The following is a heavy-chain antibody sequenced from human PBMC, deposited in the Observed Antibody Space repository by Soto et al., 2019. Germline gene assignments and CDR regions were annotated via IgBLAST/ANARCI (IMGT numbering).Heavy chain of an antibody. CDR1: GYTFTGYY. J-gene: IGHJ6*03. Sequence: ASVKVSCKASGYTFTGYYMHWVRQAPGQGLEWMGWINPNSGGTNYAQKFQGWVTMTRDTSISTAYMELSRLRSDDTAVYYCEMDSEDGSGNMDVWRKGITVTVSS. CDR2: INPNSGGT. V-gene: IGHV1-2*04. CDR3: EMDSEDGSGNMDV. D-gene: IGHD3-10*01.